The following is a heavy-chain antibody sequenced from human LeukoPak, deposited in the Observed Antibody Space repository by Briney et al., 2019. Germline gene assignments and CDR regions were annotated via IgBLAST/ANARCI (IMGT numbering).Heavy chain of an antibody. CDR1: GYTFTSYY. Sequence: ASVNVSCKASGYTFTSYYMHWVRQAPGQGLEWMGIINPSGGSTSYAQKFQGRVTMTRDTSTSTAYMELSRLRSDDTAVYYCARGYYYDSSGYCFDYWGQGTLVTVSS. CDR3: ARGYYYDSSGYCFDY. CDR2: INPSGGST. J-gene: IGHJ4*02. D-gene: IGHD3-22*01. V-gene: IGHV1-46*01.